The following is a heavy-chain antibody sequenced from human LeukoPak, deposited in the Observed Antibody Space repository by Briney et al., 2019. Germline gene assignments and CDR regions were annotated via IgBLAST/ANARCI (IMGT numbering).Heavy chain of an antibody. Sequence: SETLSLTCTVSGGSISSYYWSWIRQPPGQGLEWFGYIYYTGSTNYNPSLKSRVTMSVDTSKNQFSLKLSSVTAADTAVYYCARLNWNYVDFWFDPWGQGTLVTVSS. J-gene: IGHJ5*02. CDR3: ARLNWNYVDFWFDP. D-gene: IGHD1-20*01. V-gene: IGHV4-59*01. CDR1: GGSISSYY. CDR2: IYYTGST.